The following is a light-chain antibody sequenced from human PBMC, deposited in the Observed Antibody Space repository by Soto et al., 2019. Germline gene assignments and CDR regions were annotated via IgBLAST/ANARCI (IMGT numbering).Light chain of an antibody. Sequence: QSVLTQPPSASGTPGQRVTISCSGSSSNIGSNTVSWYQQLPGTAPELLIYSDDQRPSGVPDRFSGSKSGTSASLAISGLQSEDEADYYCATWDDSLSGYVFGTGTNLTVL. CDR3: ATWDDSLSGYV. J-gene: IGLJ1*01. CDR1: SSNIGSNT. CDR2: SDD. V-gene: IGLV1-44*01.